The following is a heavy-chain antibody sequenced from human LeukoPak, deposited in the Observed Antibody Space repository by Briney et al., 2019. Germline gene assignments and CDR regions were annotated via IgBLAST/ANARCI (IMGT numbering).Heavy chain of an antibody. J-gene: IGHJ4*02. CDR3: ARKSVAVAGILLDS. Sequence: GGSLRLSCAASGFSFSGYAMHWVRQAPGQGLEWISGISHSAALASFGDSVRGRFYADSVRGRFTISRDENTLYLQVNSLRTEDTAVYYCARKSVAVAGILLDSWGQGTPVTVSS. D-gene: IGHD2-15*01. CDR1: GFSFSGYA. V-gene: IGHV3-23*01. CDR2: ISHSAALASFGDSVRGR.